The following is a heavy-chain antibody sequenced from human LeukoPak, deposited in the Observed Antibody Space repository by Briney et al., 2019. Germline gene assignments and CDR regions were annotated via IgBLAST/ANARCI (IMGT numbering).Heavy chain of an antibody. D-gene: IGHD6-19*01. CDR2: IIPIFGTA. CDR3: ARSTKHLSSGWYFSYFDY. J-gene: IGHJ4*02. Sequence: GASVKVSCKASGYTFINYYMHWVRQAPGQGLEWMGGIIPIFGTANYAQKFQGRVTITADKSTSTAYMELSSLRSEDTAVYYCARSTKHLSSGWYFSYFDYWGQGTLVTVSS. V-gene: IGHV1-69*06. CDR1: GYTFINYY.